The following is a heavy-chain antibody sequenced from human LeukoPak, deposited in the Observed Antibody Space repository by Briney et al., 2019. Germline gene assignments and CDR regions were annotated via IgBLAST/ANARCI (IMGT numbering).Heavy chain of an antibody. J-gene: IGHJ5*02. Sequence: SETLSLTCTVSGGSISSSSYYWGWIRQPPGKGLEWIGSIYYSGSTYYNPSLKSRVTISVDTSKNQFSLNLTSVTTADTAIYYCARAFSYGYADPWGQGTLVTVSS. CDR1: GGSISSSSYY. D-gene: IGHD3-16*01. V-gene: IGHV4-39*07. CDR3: ARAFSYGYADP. CDR2: IYYSGST.